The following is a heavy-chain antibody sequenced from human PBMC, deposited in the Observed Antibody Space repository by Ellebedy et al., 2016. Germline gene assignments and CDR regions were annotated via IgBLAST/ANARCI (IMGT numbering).Heavy chain of an antibody. Sequence: GESLKISXAASGFTFSRHWMQWVRQAPGKGLVWVSRINSDGSSTSYADSVKGRFTISRDNAKNSLLLQMNNLGADDTAVYYCARAPARNDCNPTTCYMDFDDWGQGTAVTVSS. J-gene: IGHJ4*02. CDR3: ARAPARNDCNPTTCYMDFDD. V-gene: IGHV3-74*01. CDR2: INSDGSST. D-gene: IGHD2-2*02. CDR1: GFTFSRHW.